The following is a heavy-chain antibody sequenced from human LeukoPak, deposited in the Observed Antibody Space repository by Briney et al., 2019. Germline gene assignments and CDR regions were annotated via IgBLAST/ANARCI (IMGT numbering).Heavy chain of an antibody. V-gene: IGHV3-33*01. J-gene: IGHJ4*02. CDR2: VWYDGSLK. D-gene: IGHD2-15*01. CDR1: GFTFSTYG. CDR3: ARGDGGGGTHPFDY. Sequence: GKSLRLSCAASGFTFSTYGMNWVRQAPGKGLECVAVVWYDGSLKYYRDSVKGRFTIPRDNSKNTLYLQMNSLRVEDTAVYYCARGDGGGGTHPFDYWGQGTLVTVSS.